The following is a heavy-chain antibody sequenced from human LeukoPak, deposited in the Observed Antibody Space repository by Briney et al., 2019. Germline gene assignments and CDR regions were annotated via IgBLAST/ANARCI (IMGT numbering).Heavy chain of an antibody. CDR1: GGSISSYY. Sequence: SETLSLTCTVSGGSISSYYWSWIRQPPGKGLEWIGSIYYSGSTYYNPSLKSRVTISVDTSKNQFSLKLSSVTAADTAVYYCARPSSSWYNWFNPWGQGTLVTVSS. CDR2: IYYSGST. J-gene: IGHJ5*02. D-gene: IGHD6-13*01. V-gene: IGHV4-39*01. CDR3: ARPSSSWYNWFNP.